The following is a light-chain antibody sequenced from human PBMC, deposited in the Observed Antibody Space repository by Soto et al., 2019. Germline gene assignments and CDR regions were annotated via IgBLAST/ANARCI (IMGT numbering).Light chain of an antibody. CDR2: GVT. CDR3: SSYSTSSFYV. Sequence: QSALTQPASVSGSPGQSITISCTGTSSDIGFYNYVSWYQQYPGKAPNLLIYGVTNRPSGVSYRFSGSKSGSTASLTISGLRDEDEADYYCSSYSTSSFYVFGTGTKVTVL. V-gene: IGLV2-14*03. J-gene: IGLJ1*01. CDR1: SSDIGFYNY.